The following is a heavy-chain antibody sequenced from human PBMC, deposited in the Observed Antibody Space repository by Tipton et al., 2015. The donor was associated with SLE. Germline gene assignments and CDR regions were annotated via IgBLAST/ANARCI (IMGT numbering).Heavy chain of an antibody. J-gene: IGHJ4*02. V-gene: IGHV4-59*01. CDR2: SYLSGST. D-gene: IGHD6-19*01. Sequence: TLSLTCTVSGGSIGNFYWTWIRQPPGKGLEWIGYSYLSGSTNYNPSLKSRVSISVDTSKNQFSLKLTSLTAADTALYYCARNKAVAGTVIEYWGPGTLVTVSS. CDR1: GGSIGNFY. CDR3: ARNKAVAGTVIEY.